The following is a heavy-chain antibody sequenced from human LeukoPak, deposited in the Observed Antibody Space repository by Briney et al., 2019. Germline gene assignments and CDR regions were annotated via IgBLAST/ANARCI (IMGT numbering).Heavy chain of an antibody. CDR2: IYSGGST. J-gene: IGHJ6*02. CDR1: GFTVSSNY. Sequence: PGGSLRLSCAASGFTVSSNYMSWVRQAPGKGLEWVSVIYSGGSTYYADSVKGRFTISRHNSKNTLYLQMDSLRAEDTAVYYCARGPNYYYYGMDVWGQGTTVTVSS. CDR3: ARGPNYYYYGMDV. V-gene: IGHV3-53*04.